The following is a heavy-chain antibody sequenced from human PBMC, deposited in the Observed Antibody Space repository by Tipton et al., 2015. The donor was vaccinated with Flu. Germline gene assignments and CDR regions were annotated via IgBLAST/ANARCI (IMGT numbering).Heavy chain of an antibody. D-gene: IGHD2-8*01. CDR3: MRGLSDTNNPFPGDL. V-gene: IGHV3-53*01. Sequence: QLVQSGGGLIQRGGSLRLSCVVSGFTVSSNYMTWVRQAPGKGLEWVSVIYSGGSTKYADSVKGRFTISRDNSKNTLYLQLHSLTAEDTAFYYCMRGLSDTNNPFPGDLWGQGTLVIVSS. J-gene: IGHJ5*02. CDR1: GFTVSSNY. CDR2: IYSGGST.